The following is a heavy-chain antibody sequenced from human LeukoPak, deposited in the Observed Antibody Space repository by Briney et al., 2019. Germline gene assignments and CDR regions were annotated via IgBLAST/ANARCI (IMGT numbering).Heavy chain of an antibody. CDR3: ARETSQKGAHYMDV. CDR2: IYYSGST. J-gene: IGHJ6*03. CDR1: GGSINSRPYY. D-gene: IGHD3-16*01. Sequence: SETLSLTCSVSGGSINSRPYYWGWIRQPPGKGLEWIGNIYYSGSTYYNPSLKSRVTISVDTSKNQLSLKLSSVTAADTAVYYCARETSQKGAHYMDVWGKGTTVTISS. V-gene: IGHV4-39*02.